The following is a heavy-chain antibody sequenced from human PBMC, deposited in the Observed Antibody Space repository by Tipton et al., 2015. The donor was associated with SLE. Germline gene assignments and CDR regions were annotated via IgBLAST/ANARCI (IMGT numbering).Heavy chain of an antibody. V-gene: IGHV5-51*03. CDR1: GYDFPSHW. CDR3: ARSSGHGDADEFDI. J-gene: IGHJ3*02. CDR2: IYPGDSDG. Sequence: QSGAEVKKPGESLKISCQGSGYDFPSHWIAWVRQAPGKGLEWMGIIYPGDSDGRYSPSFRGQVTISADRSISTAYLEWSSLKASDTAVYYCARSSGHGDADEFDIWGQGTMVIVSS. D-gene: IGHD2-21*02.